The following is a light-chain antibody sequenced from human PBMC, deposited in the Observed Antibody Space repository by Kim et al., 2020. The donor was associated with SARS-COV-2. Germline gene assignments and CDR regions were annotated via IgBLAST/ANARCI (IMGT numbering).Light chain of an antibody. CDR3: QSYDSSLSGWV. CDR1: SSNIGASDD. CDR2: VYS. J-gene: IGLJ3*02. Sequence: QGVTISRTGSSSNIGASDDDHWYQQHQETAPKPRIFVYSNRPSGVPDPFYVSKSGTSASLAITRLQAEDEADYDCQSYDSSLSGWVFGAGTQLTVL. V-gene: IGLV1-40*01.